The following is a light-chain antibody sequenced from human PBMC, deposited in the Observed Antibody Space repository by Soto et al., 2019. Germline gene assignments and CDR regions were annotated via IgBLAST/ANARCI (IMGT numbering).Light chain of an antibody. J-gene: IGLJ1*01. V-gene: IGLV1-40*01. CDR1: SGNIGAGYE. CDR3: QSYASSLSGYV. CDR2: END. Sequence: QSVLTQPPSASASPGARVTISCTRSSGNIGAGYEAHRYQPVPGTGPKLLIYENDNRPSGVPDRFSGSKSGTSASLAITGLHAEDEDESYCQSYASSLSGYVFGTGTKLTVL.